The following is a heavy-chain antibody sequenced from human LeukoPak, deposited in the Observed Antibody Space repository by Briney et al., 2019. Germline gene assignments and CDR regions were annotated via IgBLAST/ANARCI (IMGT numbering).Heavy chain of an antibody. J-gene: IGHJ4*02. CDR1: GGSISGYY. V-gene: IGHV4-4*07. CDR3: ARERATVTMELDC. CDR2: VFTSGST. Sequence: SETLSLTCTVSGGSISGYYWSWIRQPAGKGLEWIGRVFTSGSTNYNPSVKSRVTISIDKSKNEFYLNLNSVTATDTALYYCARERATVTMELDCWGQGILVTVSS. D-gene: IGHD4-17*01.